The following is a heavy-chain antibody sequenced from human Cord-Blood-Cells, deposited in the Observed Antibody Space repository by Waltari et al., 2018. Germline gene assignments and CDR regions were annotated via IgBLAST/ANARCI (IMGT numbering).Heavy chain of an antibody. V-gene: IGHV1-46*01. CDR1: GYNFTSYY. Sequence: QVQLVQSGAEVKKPGASVKVSCKASGYNFTSYYMHWVRQAPGQGLEWMGRSNPSGGSKSYAQKFQGRVTMTRDTSTSTVYMELSSLRSEDTAVYYCARFEPGIAAAGTTFDIWGQGTMVTVSS. J-gene: IGHJ3*02. CDR2: SNPSGGSK. D-gene: IGHD6-13*01. CDR3: ARFEPGIAAAGTTFDI.